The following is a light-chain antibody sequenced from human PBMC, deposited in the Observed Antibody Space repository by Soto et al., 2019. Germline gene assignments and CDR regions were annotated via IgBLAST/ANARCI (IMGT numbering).Light chain of an antibody. V-gene: IGLV2-8*01. J-gene: IGLJ1*01. Sequence: QAVLTQPPSASGSPGQSVTISCTGSNSDIGIYDFASWYQHHPGKAPRLIIYEVVQRPSGVSDRFSGSKSGNTASLTVSGLKAADEADYFGXXXXXXXXXXFGT. CDR1: NSDIGIYDF. CDR3: XXXXXXXXXX. CDR2: EVV.